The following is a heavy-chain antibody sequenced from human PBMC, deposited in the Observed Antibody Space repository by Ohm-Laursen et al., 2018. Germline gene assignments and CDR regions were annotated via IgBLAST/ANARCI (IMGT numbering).Heavy chain of an antibody. V-gene: IGHV1-46*01. Sequence: ASVKVSCKAPGYTFTTHYIHWVRQAPGQGLEWMGIINPSGGSTKYAQKFQGRVTMTRDTSTSTVYMELSSLRSEDTAVYYCARDLGLVGTNWGYYFNYWGQGTLVTVSS. CDR1: GYTFTTHY. CDR3: ARDLGLVGTNWGYYFNY. J-gene: IGHJ4*02. CDR2: INPSGGST. D-gene: IGHD7-27*01.